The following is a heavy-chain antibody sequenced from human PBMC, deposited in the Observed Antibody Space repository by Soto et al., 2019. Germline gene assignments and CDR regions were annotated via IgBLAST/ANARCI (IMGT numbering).Heavy chain of an antibody. D-gene: IGHD3-3*01. CDR1: GFTFSSYA. J-gene: IGHJ6*03. V-gene: IGHV3-23*01. CDR3: AKCVDEDDFGSGYPEPYYYYYYMDV. CDR2: ISGSGGST. Sequence: EVQLLESGGGLVQPGGSLRLSCAASGFTFSSYAMSWVRQAPGKGLEWVSAISGSGGSTYYADSVKGRFTISRDNSKNTLYLQTNSLRAEDTAVYYCAKCVDEDDFGSGYPEPYYYYYYMDVWGKGTTVTVSS.